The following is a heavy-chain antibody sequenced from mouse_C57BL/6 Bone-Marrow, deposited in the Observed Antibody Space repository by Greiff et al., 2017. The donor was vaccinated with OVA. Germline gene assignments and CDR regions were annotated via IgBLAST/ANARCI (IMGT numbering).Heavy chain of an antibody. J-gene: IGHJ3*01. CDR1: GYTFTSYG. CDR3: ARAPAYCCGPAWFAY. V-gene: IGHV1-81*01. D-gene: IGHD1-1*01. Sequence: VQVVESGAELARPGASVKLSCKASGYTFTSYGISWVKQRTGQGLEWIGEIYPRSGNTYYNEKFKGKATLTADKSSSTAYLELSSLTSEGSAVYCCARAPAYCCGPAWFAYWGQGTLVTVSA. CDR2: IYPRSGNT.